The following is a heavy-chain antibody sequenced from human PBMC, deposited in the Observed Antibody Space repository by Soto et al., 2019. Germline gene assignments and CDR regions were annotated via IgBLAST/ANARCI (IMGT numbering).Heavy chain of an antibody. Sequence: SVKVSCKASGYTFTSYAISWVRQAPGQGLEWMGGIIPIFGTANYAQKFQGRVTITADESTSTAYMELSSLRSEDTAVYYCARGKKGSRQLWSSYYYYGMDVWGQGTTVTVSS. CDR2: IIPIFGTA. D-gene: IGHD5-18*01. CDR3: ARGKKGSRQLWSSYYYYGMDV. V-gene: IGHV1-69*13. J-gene: IGHJ6*02. CDR1: GYTFTSYA.